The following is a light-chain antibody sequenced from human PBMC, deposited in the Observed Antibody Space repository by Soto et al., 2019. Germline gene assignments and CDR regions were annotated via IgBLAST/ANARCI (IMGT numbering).Light chain of an antibody. V-gene: IGKV1-5*03. Sequence: EIPMTQSPSTLSASVGDRVTITCRASQSISSWLAWYQQKPGQAPKLLLYKASTFQSGVPSRFSGSGSGTEFTLAISSLQPDHSATYSCQQYNDNWTFGQGTKVEIK. CDR2: KAS. CDR1: QSISSW. J-gene: IGKJ1*01. CDR3: QQYNDNWT.